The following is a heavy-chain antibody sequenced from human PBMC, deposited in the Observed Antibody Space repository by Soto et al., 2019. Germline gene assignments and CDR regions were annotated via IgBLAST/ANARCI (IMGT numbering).Heavy chain of an antibody. V-gene: IGHV3-48*02. Sequence: EVQLVESGGKLVQPGGSLRLSCAASGFDFSIYSMNWVRQAPGKGLEWVSYISSSSTMFYADSVKGRFTISRDNGKNSLYLQMNSLRDEDTAVYYCAREKSVATAGQGDSWGQGTLVTVSS. CDR3: AREKSVATAGQGDS. CDR1: GFDFSIYS. D-gene: IGHD6-13*01. CDR2: ISSSSTM. J-gene: IGHJ4*02.